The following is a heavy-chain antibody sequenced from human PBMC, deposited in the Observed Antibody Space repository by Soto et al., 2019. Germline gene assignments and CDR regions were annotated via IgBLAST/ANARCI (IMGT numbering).Heavy chain of an antibody. J-gene: IGHJ5*02. CDR2: IYWDDDK. CDR1: GFSLTTRGVG. CDR3: THGSGFS. V-gene: IGHV2-5*02. Sequence: QITLKESGRTLVKPTQTLTLTCSFSGFSLTTRGVGVGWIRQPPGKALEWLALIYWDDDKRYSPSLKSRLTITMDTSKNQVVLTMSKVDPVDTGTYYCTHGSGFSWGQGTLVTVSS. D-gene: IGHD3-3*01.